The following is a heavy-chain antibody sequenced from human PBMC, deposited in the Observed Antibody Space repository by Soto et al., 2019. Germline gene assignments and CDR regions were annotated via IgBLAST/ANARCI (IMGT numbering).Heavy chain of an antibody. CDR2: IFYSGRT. Sequence: QLQLQESGPGLVKPSETLSLTCTVSGGSISSSSYYWGWIRQPPGKGLEWIGSIFYSGRTYYNPPLKSRVARSTDTSKNQLSMKLSSVTAADTAVYYCAKHNGNYGSGSWDYWGQGTLFTVSS. CDR3: AKHNGNYGSGSWDY. J-gene: IGHJ4*02. V-gene: IGHV4-39*01. D-gene: IGHD3-10*01. CDR1: GGSISSSSYY.